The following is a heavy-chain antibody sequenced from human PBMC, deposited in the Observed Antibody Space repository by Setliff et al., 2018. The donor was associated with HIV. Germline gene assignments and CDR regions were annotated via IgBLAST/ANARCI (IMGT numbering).Heavy chain of an antibody. CDR2: IIPILGIA. D-gene: IGHD2-15*01. CDR1: GGTFSSYA. V-gene: IGHV1-69*10. J-gene: IGHJ6*03. Sequence: SVKVSCQASGGTFSSYAISWVRQAPGQGLEWMGGIIPILGIANYAQKFQGRVTITTDESTSTAYMELSSLRSEDTAVYYCARPNCSGGSCYSPEYYYYYMDVWGKGTTVTVSS. CDR3: ARPNCSGGSCYSPEYYYYYMDV.